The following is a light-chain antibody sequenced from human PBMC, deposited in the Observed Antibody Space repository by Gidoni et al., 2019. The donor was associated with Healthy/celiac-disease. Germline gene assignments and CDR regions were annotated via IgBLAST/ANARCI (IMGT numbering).Light chain of an antibody. CDR3: QQYNSYST. V-gene: IGKV1-5*01. Sequence: DSQMTQAPSTLSASVGDRVTITCRASQSISSWLAWYQQKPGKAPKLLIYDASRLESGVPSRFIGSGSGTEFTLTISSLQPDDFATYYCQQYNSYSTFXPXTKLEIK. CDR1: QSISSW. J-gene: IGKJ2*01. CDR2: DAS.